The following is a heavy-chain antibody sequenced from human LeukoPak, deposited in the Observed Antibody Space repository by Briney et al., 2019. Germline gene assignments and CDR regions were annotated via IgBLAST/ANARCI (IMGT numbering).Heavy chain of an antibody. J-gene: IGHJ5*02. V-gene: IGHV3-23*01. CDR2: ISGSGGST. Sequence: PGGFLRLSCAASGFTFSSYAMSWVRQAPGKGLEWVSAISGSGGSTYYADSVKGRFTISRDNSKNTLYLQMNSLRAEDTAVYYCARQDYDFWSGYSGDWFDPWGQGTLVTVSS. CDR1: GFTFSSYA. D-gene: IGHD3-3*01. CDR3: ARQDYDFWSGYSGDWFDP.